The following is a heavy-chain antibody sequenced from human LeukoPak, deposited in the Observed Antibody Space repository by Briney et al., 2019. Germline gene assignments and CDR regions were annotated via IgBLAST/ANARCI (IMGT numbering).Heavy chain of an antibody. Sequence: SETLSLTCTVSGYSIGSGYYWGWIRQPPGKGLEWIGEINLSGSTNYNPSLESRVTMSLDMSENQFSLKLTSVTAADTAVYYCAKDQGSGLGSYSWGYFDYWGQGTLVTVSS. CDR1: GYSIGSGYY. D-gene: IGHD3-10*01. CDR2: INLSGST. J-gene: IGHJ4*02. CDR3: AKDQGSGLGSYSWGYFDY. V-gene: IGHV4-38-2*02.